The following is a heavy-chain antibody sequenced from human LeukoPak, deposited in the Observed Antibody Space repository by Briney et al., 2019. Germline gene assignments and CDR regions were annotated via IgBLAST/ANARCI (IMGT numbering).Heavy chain of an antibody. Sequence: GASVKVSCKASGYSFTDYYIHWVRQAPGLRLEWMGWIYPNSGVKNYAQSFQGRVTVTRDTSISTAYMDLSSLTSDDTAVYFCVRDVRAGRNDAFDIWGQGTMVTVSS. V-gene: IGHV1-2*02. CDR1: GYSFTDYY. D-gene: IGHD1-14*01. CDR3: VRDVRAGRNDAFDI. CDR2: IYPNSGVK. J-gene: IGHJ3*02.